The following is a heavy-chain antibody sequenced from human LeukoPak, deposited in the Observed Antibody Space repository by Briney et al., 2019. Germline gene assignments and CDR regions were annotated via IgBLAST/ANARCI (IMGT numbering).Heavy chain of an antibody. CDR3: ATEFFHRQWLGDY. CDR2: IKQDGSEK. CDR1: GFTFSNYW. D-gene: IGHD6-19*01. V-gene: IGHV3-7*01. J-gene: IGHJ4*02. Sequence: GGSLRLSCAASGFTFSNYWMSWVRQAPGKGLEWVANIKQDGSEKYYVDSVKGRFTISRENAKNSLYLQMNSLRAEDTAVYYCATEFFHRQWLGDYWGQGALVTVSS.